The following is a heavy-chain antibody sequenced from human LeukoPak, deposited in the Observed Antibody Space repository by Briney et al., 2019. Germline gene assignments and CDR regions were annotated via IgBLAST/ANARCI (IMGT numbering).Heavy chain of an antibody. Sequence: QPGGSLRLSCAASGFTFSSYSMNWVRQAPGKGLEWVSYISSSSSTIYYADSVKGRFTISRDNSKNTLYLQMNSLRAEDTAVYYCAKESSSWYRAFDIWGQGTMVTVSS. V-gene: IGHV3-48*01. CDR2: ISSSSSTI. J-gene: IGHJ3*02. CDR1: GFTFSSYS. CDR3: AKESSSWYRAFDI. D-gene: IGHD6-13*01.